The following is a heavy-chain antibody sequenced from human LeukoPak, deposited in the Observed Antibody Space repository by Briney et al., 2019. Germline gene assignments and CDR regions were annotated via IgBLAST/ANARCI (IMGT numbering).Heavy chain of an antibody. D-gene: IGHD7-27*01. CDR2: IFYSGTT. J-gene: IGHJ3*02. V-gene: IGHV4-31*03. CDR3: ARAGEPTWGPYHAFDM. Sequence: KASETLSLTCTLSSNSISSSGYFWSWIRQHPAEGLEWIGYIFYSGTTYYNPSLKSRVAISIDTSKNQFSLTLTSVTAADTAVYYCARAGEPTWGPYHAFDMWGPGAMVTVSS. CDR1: SNSISSSGYF.